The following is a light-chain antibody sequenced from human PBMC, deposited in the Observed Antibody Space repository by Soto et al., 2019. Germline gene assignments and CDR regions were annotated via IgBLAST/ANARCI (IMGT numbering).Light chain of an antibody. CDR1: SGDVGAYNY. CDR3: SSYASSSARV. Sequence: QSALTQPASVSGSPGQSITISCTGTSGDVGAYNYVSWYQQHPGKAPKLMIYDVTNRPSGVSNRFSGSKSGNTASLTISGLQAEDEADYYCSSYASSSARVFGTGTKVTAL. CDR2: DVT. V-gene: IGLV2-14*01. J-gene: IGLJ1*01.